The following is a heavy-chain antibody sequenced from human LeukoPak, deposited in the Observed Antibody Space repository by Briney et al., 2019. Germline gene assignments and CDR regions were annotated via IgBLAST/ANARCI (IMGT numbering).Heavy chain of an antibody. J-gene: IGHJ4*02. CDR1: TGSISSGDYY. V-gene: IGHV4-31*03. D-gene: IGHD4-17*01. CDR3: ARTLVTTTSMSFDY. CDR2: IYYSGST. Sequence: SQTLSLTCTVSTGSISSGDYYWSWIRQHPGKGLEWIGYIYYSGSTHYSPSLRSRVSISVDTSQNQFSLEVSSVTAADTAVYYCARTLVTTTSMSFDYWGQGTLVTVSS.